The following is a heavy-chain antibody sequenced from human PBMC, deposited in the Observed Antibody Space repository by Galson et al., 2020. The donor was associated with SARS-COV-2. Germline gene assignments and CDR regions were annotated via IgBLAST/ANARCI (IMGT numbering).Heavy chain of an antibody. V-gene: IGHV3-23*01. D-gene: IGHD3-9*01. CDR2: ITARDGRT. CDR3: VRDFRDGTRCYCDCLEI. Sequence: GGSLRLSCAASGFTFSNYAMTWVRQAPGKGLEWVSTITARDGRTYNADSVKGRFTISRDNSKDTLYLQMISLRVDDTAIYYCVRDFRDGTRCYCDCLEIWGQGTLVTVSS. CDR1: GFTFSNYA. J-gene: IGHJ1*01.